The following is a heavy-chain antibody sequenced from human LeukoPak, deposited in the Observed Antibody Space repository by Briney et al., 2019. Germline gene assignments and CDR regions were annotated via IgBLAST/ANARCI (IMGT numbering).Heavy chain of an antibody. V-gene: IGHV3-7*01. D-gene: IGHD3-22*01. CDR3: ARANYYDSSGYYPRDAFDI. J-gene: IGHJ3*02. Sequence: PGGSLRLSCAASGFTVSSYYMNWVRQAPGKGLEWVANIKQDGSEKYYVDSVKGRFTISRDNAKNSLYLQMNSLRAEDTAVYYCARANYYDSSGYYPRDAFDIWGQGTMVTVSS. CDR1: GFTVSSYY. CDR2: IKQDGSEK.